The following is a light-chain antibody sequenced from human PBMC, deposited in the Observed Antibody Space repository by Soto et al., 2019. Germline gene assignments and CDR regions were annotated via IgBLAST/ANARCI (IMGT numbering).Light chain of an antibody. CDR2: DAS. Sequence: EVVLTQSPATLSLSPGERANLSCRTSQSVSRTLAWYQQKSGQAPRHLIYDASNRATGIPTRFSGSGSGTDFTLTISSLEPEDFAVYYCQQRYNWPQTFGQGTKVEIK. CDR1: QSVSRT. V-gene: IGKV3-11*01. CDR3: QQRYNWPQT. J-gene: IGKJ1*01.